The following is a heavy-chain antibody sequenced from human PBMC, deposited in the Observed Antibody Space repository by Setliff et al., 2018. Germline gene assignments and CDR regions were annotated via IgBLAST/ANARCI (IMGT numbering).Heavy chain of an antibody. D-gene: IGHD3-10*01. CDR3: ARYPCRLPELAIYGSFDY. Sequence: PSETLSLTCTVSGGSISSGTYSYQHPGKGLEWIGYIYYSGSTYYNPSLKSRVTMSVDTSKNQFSLRLRPVTAADTAVYYCARYPCRLPELAIYGSFDYWGQGALVTVSS. J-gene: IGHJ4*02. CDR1: GGSISSGTYS. V-gene: IGHV4-31*03. CDR2: IYYSGST.